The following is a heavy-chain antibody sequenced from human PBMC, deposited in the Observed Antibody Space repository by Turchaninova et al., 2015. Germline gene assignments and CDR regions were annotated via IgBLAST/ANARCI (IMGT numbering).Heavy chain of an antibody. D-gene: IGHD3-3*01. CDR3: AHTETYYDFWSGYSYPIFLDY. CDR1: GGSPGCMGYS. CDR2: IYYSGIP. V-gene: IGHV4-39*01. Sequence: LQLQLSGQGVVKPSESLYRTRTASGGSPGCMGYSWGWIRQPPGEGLEWIWSIYYSGIPYYNPSLKSRVTISVDTSKNQFSLKLSSVTAADTAVYYCAHTETYYDFWSGYSYPIFLDYWGQGTLVTVSS. J-gene: IGHJ4*02.